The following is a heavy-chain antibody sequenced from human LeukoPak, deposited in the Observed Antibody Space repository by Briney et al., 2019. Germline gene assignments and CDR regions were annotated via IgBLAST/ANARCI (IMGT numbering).Heavy chain of an antibody. Sequence: SGGSLRLSCAASGFLFSKYWMTWVRQAPGKGLEWVSYISSSGSTIYYADSVKGRFTISRDNAKNSLYLQMNSLRAEDKAVYYCARDYGGSSPFDYWGQGTLVTVSS. D-gene: IGHD4-23*01. J-gene: IGHJ4*02. CDR1: GFLFSKYW. CDR3: ARDYGGSSPFDY. CDR2: ISSSGSTI. V-gene: IGHV3-48*03.